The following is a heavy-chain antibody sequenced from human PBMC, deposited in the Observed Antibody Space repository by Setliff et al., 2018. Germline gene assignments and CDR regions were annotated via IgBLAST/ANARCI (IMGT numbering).Heavy chain of an antibody. CDR3: VKDRVNDGVWDFDS. CDR2: VIQVGNG. J-gene: IGHJ4*02. D-gene: IGHD4-17*01. V-gene: IGHV3-23*01. Sequence: PGESLKISCAASGFTFRDYTMAWVRQAPGEGLEWVAGVIQVGNGYYADSMKGRSVISRDNSRNSCFLQLNNLRPEDTATYYCVKDRVNDGVWDFDSWGQGIVVTVSS. CDR1: GFTFRDYT.